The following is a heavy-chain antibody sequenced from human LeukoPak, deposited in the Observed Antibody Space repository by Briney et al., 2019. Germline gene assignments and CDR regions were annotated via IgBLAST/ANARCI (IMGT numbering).Heavy chain of an antibody. Sequence: MTSETLSLTCTVSGGSISSYYWSWIRQPPGKGLEWIGYIYYSGSTNYNPSLKSRVTISVDTSKNQFSLKLSSVTAADTAVYYCARGFDISGAYSGPPDYWGQGTLVTVSS. J-gene: IGHJ4*02. CDR1: GGSISSYY. D-gene: IGHD3-22*01. V-gene: IGHV4-59*01. CDR2: IYYSGST. CDR3: ARGFDISGAYSGPPDY.